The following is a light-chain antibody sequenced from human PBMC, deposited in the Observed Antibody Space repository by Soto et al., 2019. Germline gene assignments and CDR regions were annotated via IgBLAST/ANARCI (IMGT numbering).Light chain of an antibody. CDR3: QQRHNWPIT. CDR1: QTTSGL. J-gene: IGKJ5*01. Sequence: EIVLTQSPATLSLSPGERATLSCRTSQTTSGLLNWYQQRPGQAPRLLIYDTSNRATDIPARFSGSGSGTDFILTISSLDPEDFGVYFCQQRHNWPITFGQGTRLDIK. CDR2: DTS. V-gene: IGKV3-11*01.